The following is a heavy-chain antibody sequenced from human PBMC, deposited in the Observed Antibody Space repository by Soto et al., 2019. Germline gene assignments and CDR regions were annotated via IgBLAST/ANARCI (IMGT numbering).Heavy chain of an antibody. D-gene: IGHD6-13*01. Sequence: GASVKVSCKASGGTFSSYAISWVRQAPGQGLEWMGGIIPIFGTANYAQKFQGRVTITADESTSTAYMELSSLRSEDTAVYYCARDRGAAAALDYWGQGTLVTVSS. CDR3: ARDRGAAAALDY. CDR2: IIPIFGTA. CDR1: GGTFSSYA. J-gene: IGHJ4*02. V-gene: IGHV1-69*13.